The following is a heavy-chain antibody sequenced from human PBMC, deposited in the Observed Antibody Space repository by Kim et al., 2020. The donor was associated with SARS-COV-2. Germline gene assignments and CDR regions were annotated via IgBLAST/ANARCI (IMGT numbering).Heavy chain of an antibody. CDR1: GFTFTSSA. CDR2: IVVGSGYT. Sequence: SVKVSCKASGFTFTSSAVQWVRQARGQRLEWIGWIVVGSGYTNYAQNFQERVTITRDMSTSTAYMELSSLRSEDTAVYYCAADRVSSSGWADYWGQGTL. J-gene: IGHJ4*02. D-gene: IGHD6-19*01. CDR3: AADRVSSSGWADY. V-gene: IGHV1-58*01.